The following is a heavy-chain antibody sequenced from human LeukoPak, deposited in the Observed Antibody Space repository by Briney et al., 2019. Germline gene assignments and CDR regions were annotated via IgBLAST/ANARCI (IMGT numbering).Heavy chain of an antibody. CDR2: VSASGGST. CDR1: GFTFSIYA. D-gene: IGHD4-23*01. Sequence: GSLRLSCAVSGFTFSIYAMNWVRQAPGKGLEWISTVSASGGSTYYTDSIKGRFTISRDNSKNTLYLQMNSLRADDTAVYYCAKLTVVDYWGQGTLVTVSS. J-gene: IGHJ4*02. V-gene: IGHV3-23*01. CDR3: AKLTVVDY.